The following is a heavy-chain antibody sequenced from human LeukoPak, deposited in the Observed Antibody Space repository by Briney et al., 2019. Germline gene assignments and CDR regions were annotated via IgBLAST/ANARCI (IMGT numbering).Heavy chain of an antibody. D-gene: IGHD3-10*01. V-gene: IGHV3-23*03. CDR3: ASGPRGRGYFQH. CDR1: GFTFSSYA. J-gene: IGHJ1*01. CDR2: IYSGGST. Sequence: GGSLRLSCAASGFTFSSYAMSWVRQAPGKGLEWVSVIYSGGSTYYADSVKGRFTISRDTFKNALYLQMNSLRVEDTAMYYCASGPRGRGYFQHWGQGTLVTISS.